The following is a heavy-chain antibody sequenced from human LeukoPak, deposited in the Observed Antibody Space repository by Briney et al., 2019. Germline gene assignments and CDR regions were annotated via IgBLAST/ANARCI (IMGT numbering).Heavy chain of an antibody. CDR3: ERGRGGSYCYGMDV. CDR2: MNPNSGNT. CDR1: GYTFTSYD. Sequence: ASVKVSCKASGYTFTSYDINWVRQATGQGLEWMGWMNPNSGNTGYAQKFQGRVTMTRNTSISTAYMELSSLRSEDTAVYYCERGRGGSYCYGMDVWGQGTTVTVSS. D-gene: IGHD2-15*01. V-gene: IGHV1-8*01. J-gene: IGHJ6*02.